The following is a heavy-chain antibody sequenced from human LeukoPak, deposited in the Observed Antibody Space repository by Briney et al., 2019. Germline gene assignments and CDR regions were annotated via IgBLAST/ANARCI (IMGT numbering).Heavy chain of an antibody. D-gene: IGHD6-6*01. CDR1: GFTLSSYT. Sequence: PGGSLRLSCAASGFTLSSYTMNWVRQAPGKGLEWVSCISDTSSDINYADSVKGRFTISRDNAKNSLYLQMNSLRAEDTAVYYCARDSSLTGWGQGTLVTVSS. CDR3: ARDSSLTG. J-gene: IGHJ4*02. CDR2: ISDTSSDI. V-gene: IGHV3-21*01.